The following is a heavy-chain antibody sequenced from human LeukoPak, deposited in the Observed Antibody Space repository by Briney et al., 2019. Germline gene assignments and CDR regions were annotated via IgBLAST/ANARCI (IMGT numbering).Heavy chain of an antibody. V-gene: IGHV3-21*01. CDR1: GFTFSSYS. CDR2: ISSSSSYI. Sequence: GGSLRLSCAASGFTFSSYSMNWVRQAPGKGLEWVSSISSSSSYIYYADSVKGRFTISRDNAKNSLYLQMNSLRAEDTAVYYCARAAGTPYYDFWSGYYLGYYFDSWGQGALVTVSS. J-gene: IGHJ4*02. D-gene: IGHD3-3*01. CDR3: ARAAGTPYYDFWSGYYLGYYFDS.